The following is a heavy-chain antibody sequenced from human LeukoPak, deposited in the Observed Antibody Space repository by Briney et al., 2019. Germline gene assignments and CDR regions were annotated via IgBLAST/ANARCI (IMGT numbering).Heavy chain of an antibody. V-gene: IGHV3-23*01. CDR1: GATFTKYG. Sequence: PGGSLRLPCAASGATFTKYGMKWVRQAAGAGLEYISGISRSGDITHYADSVKGRFTISRDNVQNTLYLQMNSLRAEDTALYYCATEGFYYWGPGTQVTVSS. CDR2: ISRSGDIT. J-gene: IGHJ4*02. CDR3: ATEGFYY.